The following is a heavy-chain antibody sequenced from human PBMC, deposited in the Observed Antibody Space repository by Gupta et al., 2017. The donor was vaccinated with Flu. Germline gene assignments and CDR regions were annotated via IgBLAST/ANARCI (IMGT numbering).Heavy chain of an antibody. Sequence: QVQLVQSGAEVKTPGSSVKVSCKASGGTFSSYAISWVRQAPGQGLEWMGGIIPIFGTANYAQKFQGRVTITADKSTSTAYMELSSLRSEDTAVYYCARGVRFLEWRDYYYYGMDVWGQGTTVTVSS. CDR3: ARGVRFLEWRDYYYYGMDV. V-gene: IGHV1-69*06. J-gene: IGHJ6*02. CDR2: IIPIFGTA. D-gene: IGHD3-3*01. CDR1: GGTFSSYA.